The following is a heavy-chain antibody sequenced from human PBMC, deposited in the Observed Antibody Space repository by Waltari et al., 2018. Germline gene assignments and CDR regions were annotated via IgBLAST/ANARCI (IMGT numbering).Heavy chain of an antibody. V-gene: IGHV3-48*03. CDR2: ISSSGSTI. Sequence: EVQLVESGGGLVQPGGSLRLSCAASGFTFSSYEMNWVRQAPGKGLEWVSYISSSGSTIYYADSVKGRFTISRDNAKNSLYLQMNSLRAEDTAVYYCARYPPLQDFWSGYIDYWGQGTLVTVSS. J-gene: IGHJ4*02. D-gene: IGHD3-3*01. CDR1: GFTFSSYE. CDR3: ARYPPLQDFWSGYIDY.